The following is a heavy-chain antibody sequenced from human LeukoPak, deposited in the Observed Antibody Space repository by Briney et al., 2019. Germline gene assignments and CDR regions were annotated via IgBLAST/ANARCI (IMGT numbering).Heavy chain of an antibody. CDR1: GFTFDDYA. V-gene: IGHV3-23*01. CDR3: AKVLVGTTCFEY. J-gene: IGHJ4*02. Sequence: GGSLRLSCAASGFTFDDYAMHWVRQAPGKGLEWVSAISGSGGSTYYADSVKGRFTMSRDNSKNTLYLQMNSLRAEDTAVYYCAKVLVGTTCFEYWGQGTLVTVSS. CDR2: ISGSGGST. D-gene: IGHD1-7*01.